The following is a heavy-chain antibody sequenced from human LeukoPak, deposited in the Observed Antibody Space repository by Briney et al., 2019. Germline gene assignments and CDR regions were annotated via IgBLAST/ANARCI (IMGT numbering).Heavy chain of an antibody. CDR1: GFTVSGNY. D-gene: IGHD2-15*01. J-gene: IGHJ4*02. CDR3: ATIVPDVVATLTFDY. V-gene: IGHV3-66*01. Sequence: PGGSLRLSCAASGFTVSGNYMSWVRQAPGKGLEWVSVIYSGGRTYYADSVKGRFTISRDNSKNTLYLQMNSLRAEDTAVYYCATIVPDVVATLTFDYWGQGTLVTVSS. CDR2: IYSGGRT.